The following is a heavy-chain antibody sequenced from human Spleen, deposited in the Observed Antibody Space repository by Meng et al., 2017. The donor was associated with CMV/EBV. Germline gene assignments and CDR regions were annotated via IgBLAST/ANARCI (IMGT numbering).Heavy chain of an antibody. D-gene: IGHD2-15*01. CDR3: ARDGGRRSSSEYVQH. CDR2: IIPILGIA. J-gene: IGHJ1*01. Sequence: SGGPFSSYAIRWVRQAPGQGLEWMGGIIPILGIANYAQKFQGRVTITADKSTSTAYMELSSLRSEDTAVYYCARDGGRRSSSEYVQHWGQGTLVTVSS. CDR1: GGPFSSYA. V-gene: IGHV1-69*10.